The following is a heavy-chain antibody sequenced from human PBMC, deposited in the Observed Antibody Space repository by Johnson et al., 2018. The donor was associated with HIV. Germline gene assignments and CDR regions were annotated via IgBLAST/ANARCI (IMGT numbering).Heavy chain of an antibody. CDR2: IYSGGST. J-gene: IGHJ3*02. CDR3: AREDQDAFDI. CDR1: GFTFSSYA. Sequence: VQLVESGGGVVQPGRSLRLSCAASGFTFSSYAMHWVRQAPGKGLEWVSVIYSGGSTYYADSVKGRFTISRDNSKNTLYLQMNSLRAEDTAVYYCAREDQDAFDIWGQGTMVTVSS. V-gene: IGHV3-66*01.